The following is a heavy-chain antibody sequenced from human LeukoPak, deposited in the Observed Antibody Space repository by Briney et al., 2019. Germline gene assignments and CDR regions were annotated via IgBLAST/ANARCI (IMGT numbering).Heavy chain of an antibody. CDR1: GGSISSYY. Sequence: PSETLSLTCTVSGGSISSYYWSWIRQPPGKGLEWIGYIYYSGSTNYNPSLKSRVTISVDTSKNQFSLKLSSVTAADTAVYYCARTLGGDSSGDWYDAFDIRGQGTMVTVSS. CDR2: IYYSGST. CDR3: ARTLGGDSSGDWYDAFDI. V-gene: IGHV4-59*08. J-gene: IGHJ3*02. D-gene: IGHD2-21*01.